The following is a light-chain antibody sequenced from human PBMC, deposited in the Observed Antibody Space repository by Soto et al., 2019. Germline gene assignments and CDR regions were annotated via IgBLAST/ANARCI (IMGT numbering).Light chain of an antibody. CDR2: KAS. J-gene: IGKJ4*01. CDR3: QQYNSYPLN. Sequence: IQMTQSPSTLSASVGDRVTITCRASQSISSWLAWYQQKPGKAPKLLIYKASILPSGAPSKFSGSGTGTELTLTISSLQPDDFAAYYCQQYNSYPLNFGGGTKVEIK. CDR1: QSISSW. V-gene: IGKV1-5*03.